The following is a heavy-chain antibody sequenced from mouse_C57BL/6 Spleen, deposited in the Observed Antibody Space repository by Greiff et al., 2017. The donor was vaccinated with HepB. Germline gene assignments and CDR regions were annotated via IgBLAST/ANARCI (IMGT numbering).Heavy chain of an antibody. V-gene: IGHV3-6*01. J-gene: IGHJ2*01. D-gene: IGHD1-1*01. CDR2: ISYDGSN. Sequence: VQLKQSGPGLVKPSQSLSLTCSVTGYSITSGYYWNCIRQFPGNKLEWMGYISYDGSNNYNPSLKNRISLTRDTSKNQLFLKLNSVTTEDTATEYCARATTVPYYFDYRGQGTTLTVSS. CDR3: ARATTVPYYFDY. CDR1: GYSITSGYY.